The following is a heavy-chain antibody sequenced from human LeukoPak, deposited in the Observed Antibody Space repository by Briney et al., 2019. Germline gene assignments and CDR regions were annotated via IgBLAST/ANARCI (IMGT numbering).Heavy chain of an antibody. J-gene: IGHJ4*02. Sequence: GASVKVSCKASGYTFTSYDINWVRQATGQGLEWMGWMNPNSGNTGYAQKFQGRVTMTRNTSISTAYMEQSSLRSEDTAVYYCARGPYYYDSSGYYYVGYWGQGTLVTVSS. CDR2: MNPNSGNT. D-gene: IGHD3-22*01. CDR3: ARGPYYYDSSGYYYVGY. CDR1: GYTFTSYD. V-gene: IGHV1-8*01.